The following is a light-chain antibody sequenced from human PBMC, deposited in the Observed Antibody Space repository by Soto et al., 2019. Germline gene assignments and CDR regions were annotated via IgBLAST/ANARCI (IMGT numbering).Light chain of an antibody. J-gene: IGKJ2*01. Sequence: DIVMTQSPDSLAVSLGERATINCTSGRSLFYSPHNKSYLAWYQQKVGQPPQMLIYWASTRESGVPDRFRGSGSGTDLTLTISSLQADDVAVYYCQQYYRAPRTFGQGTKVE. CDR1: RSLFYSPHNKSY. CDR3: QQYYRAPRT. V-gene: IGKV4-1*01. CDR2: WAS.